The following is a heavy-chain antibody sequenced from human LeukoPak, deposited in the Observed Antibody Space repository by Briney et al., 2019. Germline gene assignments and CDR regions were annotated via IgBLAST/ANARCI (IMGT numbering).Heavy chain of an antibody. CDR1: GFTFSSYA. V-gene: IGHV3-23*01. CDR2: ISGGGSSI. Sequence: GGSLRLSCAASGFTFSSYAMSWVRQAPGKGLEWVSAISGGGSSIHYADSVKGRFTISRGNSKNTLYLQMNSLRAEDTAVYYCAKPRLQLELRLLFDYWGQGTLVTVSS. CDR3: AKPRLQLELRLLFDY. D-gene: IGHD1-7*01. J-gene: IGHJ4*02.